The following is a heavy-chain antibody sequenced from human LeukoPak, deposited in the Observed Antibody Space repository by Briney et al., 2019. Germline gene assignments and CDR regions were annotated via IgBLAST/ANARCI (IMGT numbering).Heavy chain of an antibody. CDR3: ARLSIVGATLLWDY. CDR1: GGSISSYY. J-gene: IGHJ4*02. V-gene: IGHV4-59*08. CDR2: IYYSGST. D-gene: IGHD1-26*01. Sequence: PSETLSLTCTVSGGSISSYYWSWIRQPPGKGLEWIGYIYYSGSTNYNPSLKSRVTISVDTSKNQFSLKLSSVTAADTAVYYCARLSIVGATLLWDYWGQGTLVTVSS.